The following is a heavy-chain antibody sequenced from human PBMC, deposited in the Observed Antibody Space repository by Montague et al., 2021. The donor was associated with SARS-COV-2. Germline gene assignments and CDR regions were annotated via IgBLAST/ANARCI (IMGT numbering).Heavy chain of an antibody. CDR2: IYSGGST. CDR3: ARFGSVRGEDWFDP. Sequence: SLRLSCAASGFTVSSNYMSWVRQAPGKGLEWVSVIYSGGSTYYADSVKGRFTISRDNSKNTLYLQMNSLRAEDTAVHYCARFGSVRGEDWFDPWGQGTLVTVSS. D-gene: IGHD3-10*01. CDR1: GFTVSSNY. V-gene: IGHV3-66*01. J-gene: IGHJ5*02.